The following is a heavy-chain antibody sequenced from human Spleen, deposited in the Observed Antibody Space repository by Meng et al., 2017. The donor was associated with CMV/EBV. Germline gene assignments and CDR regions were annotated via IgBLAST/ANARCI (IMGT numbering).Heavy chain of an antibody. V-gene: IGHV1-18*01. CDR1: GYTFTSFG. J-gene: IGHJ6*02. Sequence: ASVKVSCKASGYTFTSFGISWVRQAPGQGLEWMGRISPYNGNTNYAQKLQGRVTMTTDTSTSAAYMELSSLRSEDTAVYYCARDIVVVPAANGEGYYYYGMDVWGQGTTDTVSS. D-gene: IGHD2-2*01. CDR2: ISPYNGNT. CDR3: ARDIVVVPAANGEGYYYYGMDV.